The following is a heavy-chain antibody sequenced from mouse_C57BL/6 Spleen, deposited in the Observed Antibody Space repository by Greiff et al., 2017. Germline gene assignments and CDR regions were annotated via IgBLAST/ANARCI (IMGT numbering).Heavy chain of an antibody. CDR3: ARGNYYGSSPAWFAY. Sequence: EVQLQESGPGMVKPSQSLSLTCTVTGYSITSGYDWHWIRHFPGNKLEWMGYISYSGSTNSNPSLKSRISITHDTSKNHFFLKLNSVTTEDTATYYCARGNYYGSSPAWFAYWGQGTLVTVSA. CDR2: ISYSGST. D-gene: IGHD1-1*01. V-gene: IGHV3-1*01. CDR1: GYSITSGYD. J-gene: IGHJ3*01.